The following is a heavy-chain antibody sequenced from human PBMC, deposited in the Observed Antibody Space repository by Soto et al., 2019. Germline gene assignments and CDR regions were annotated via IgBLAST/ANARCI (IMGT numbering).Heavy chain of an antibody. D-gene: IGHD2-15*01. J-gene: IGHJ6*03. CDR3: ARAGKVCGGSCYSEYYYYYMDV. CDR1: GGSFSGFY. CDR2: INHSGST. V-gene: IGHV4-34*01. Sequence: SETLSLTCAVYGGSFSGFYWSWIRQPPGKGLEWIGEINHSGSTNYNPSLKSRVTISVDTSKNQFSLKLSSVTAADTAVYYCARAGKVCGGSCYSEYYYYYMDVWGKGTTVTV.